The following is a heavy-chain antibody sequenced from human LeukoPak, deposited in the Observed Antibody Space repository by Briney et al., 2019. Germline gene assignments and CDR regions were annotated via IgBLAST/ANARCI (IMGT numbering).Heavy chain of an antibody. D-gene: IGHD6-13*01. CDR2: ISAYNGNT. CDR3: AREGPYSSSWYYFDY. CDR1: GYTFTSYG. J-gene: IGHJ4*02. Sequence: ASVTVSCTASGYTFTSYGISWVRQAPGQGLEWMGWISAYNGNTNYAQKFQGWVTMTRDTSISTAYMELSRLRSDDTAVYYCAREGPYSSSWYYFDYWGQGTLVTVSS. V-gene: IGHV1-18*01.